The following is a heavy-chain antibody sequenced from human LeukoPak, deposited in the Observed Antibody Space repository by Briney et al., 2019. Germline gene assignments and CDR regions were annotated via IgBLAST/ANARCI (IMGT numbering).Heavy chain of an antibody. CDR3: ARHDAVTVIRRGFDY. CDR2: IYSSGST. J-gene: IGHJ4*02. CDR1: GVSISGYY. Sequence: AETLSLTCTVSGVSISGYYWSWIRQPPGQGGEWLGYIYSSGSTYYNPSLKSRVTISVDTSKNQFSLRLSSVTAADTAVYYCARHDAVTVIRRGFDYWGQGTLVTVSS. V-gene: IGHV4-59*08. D-gene: IGHD2-21*02.